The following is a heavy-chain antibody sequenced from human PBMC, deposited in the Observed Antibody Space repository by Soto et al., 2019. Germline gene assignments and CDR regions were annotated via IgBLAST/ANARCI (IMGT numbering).Heavy chain of an antibody. CDR1: GGSLNSRYW. CDR3: ARDQNGSGNYYTRYFDY. D-gene: IGHD3-10*01. CDR2: IYHSGST. J-gene: IGHJ4*02. V-gene: IGHV4-4*02. Sequence: SETLSLTCAVSGGSLNSRYWWSWVRQSPGKGLEWIGEIYHSGSTNYNPSLKSRVTISVDKSKNQFSLNLSSVTAADTAVYYCARDQNGSGNYYTRYFDYWGQGTLVT.